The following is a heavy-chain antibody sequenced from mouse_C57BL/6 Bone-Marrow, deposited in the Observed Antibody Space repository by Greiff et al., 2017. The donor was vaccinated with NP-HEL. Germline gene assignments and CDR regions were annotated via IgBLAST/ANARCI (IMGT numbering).Heavy chain of an antibody. Sequence: EVQLQESGPELVKPGASVKIPCKASGYTFTDYNMDWVKQSHGKSLEWIGDINPNNCGTIYNQKFKGKATLTVDKSSSTAYMELRSLTSEDTAVYYCARKAYYYGSSYWYFDVWGTGTTVTVSS. J-gene: IGHJ1*03. CDR2: INPNNCGT. D-gene: IGHD1-1*01. CDR1: GYTFTDYN. CDR3: ARKAYYYGSSYWYFDV. V-gene: IGHV1-18*01.